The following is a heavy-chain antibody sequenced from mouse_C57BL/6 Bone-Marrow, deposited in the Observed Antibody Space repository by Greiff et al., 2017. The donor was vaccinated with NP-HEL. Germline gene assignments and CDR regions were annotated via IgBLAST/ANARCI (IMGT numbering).Heavy chain of an antibody. CDR3: AREGWLLRFDY. CDR2: INPSSGYT. V-gene: IGHV1-4*01. CDR1: GYTFTSYT. Sequence: VKLQQSGAELARPGASVKMSCKASGYTFTSYTMHWVKQRPGQGLEWIGYINPSSGYTKYNQKFKDKATLTADKSSSTAYMQLSSLTSEDSAVYYCAREGWLLRFDYWGQGTTLTVSS. D-gene: IGHD2-3*01. J-gene: IGHJ2*01.